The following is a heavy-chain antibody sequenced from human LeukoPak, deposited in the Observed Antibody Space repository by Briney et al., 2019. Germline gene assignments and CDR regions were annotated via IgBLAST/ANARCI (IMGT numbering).Heavy chain of an antibody. D-gene: IGHD3-22*01. CDR3: ARMRYDSSGYFDFDY. J-gene: IGHJ4*02. Sequence: ASVKVSCKASGYTFTSYGIIWVRQAPGQGLEWMGWISAYNGNTNYAQKLQGRVTMTTDTSTSTAYMELRSLRSDDTAVYYCARMRYDSSGYFDFDYWGQGTLVTVSS. V-gene: IGHV1-18*01. CDR1: GYTFTSYG. CDR2: ISAYNGNT.